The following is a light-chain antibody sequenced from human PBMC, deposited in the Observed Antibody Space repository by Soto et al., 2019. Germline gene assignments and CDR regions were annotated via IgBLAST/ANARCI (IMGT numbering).Light chain of an antibody. J-gene: IGKJ3*01. CDR2: GAS. Sequence: EIVLTQSPGTLSLSPGERATLSCRASHSVNSIYLAWYQQKPGLAPRLLIYGASNRATGIPDRFSVSGSVTDFIYTSIRLESEDFAVNYCEHYASSQGLTFGPGTQVDI. CDR3: EHYASSQGLT. CDR1: HSVNSIY. V-gene: IGKV3-20*01.